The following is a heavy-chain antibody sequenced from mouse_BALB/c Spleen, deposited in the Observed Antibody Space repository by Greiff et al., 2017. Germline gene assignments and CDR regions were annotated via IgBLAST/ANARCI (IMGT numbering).Heavy chain of an antibody. J-gene: IGHJ2*01. CDR2: ISNLAYSI. CDR3: ARRGDYFDY. CDR1: GFTFSDYG. Sequence: EVKVVESGGGLVQPGGSRKLSCAASGFTFSDYGMAWVRQAPGKGPEWVAFISNLAYSIYYADTVTGRFTISRENAKNTLYLEMSSLRSEDTAMYYCARRGDYFDYWGQGTTLTVSS. V-gene: IGHV5-15*02.